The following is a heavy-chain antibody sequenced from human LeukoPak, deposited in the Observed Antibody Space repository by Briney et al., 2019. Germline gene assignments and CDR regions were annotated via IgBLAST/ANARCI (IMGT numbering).Heavy chain of an antibody. Sequence: GRSLRLSCTAPGFTFSSYAIHWIRQAPGKGLEWVSSISSSSSYIYYADSVKGRFTISRDNAKNSLYLQMNSLRADDTAVYYCARYIAAVGWDYWGQGTLATVSS. CDR1: GFTFSSYA. CDR3: ARYIAAVGWDY. D-gene: IGHD6-13*01. CDR2: ISSSSSYI. V-gene: IGHV3-21*01. J-gene: IGHJ4*02.